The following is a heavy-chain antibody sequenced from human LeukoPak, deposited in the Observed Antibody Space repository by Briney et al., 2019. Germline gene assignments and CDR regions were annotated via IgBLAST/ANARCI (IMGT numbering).Heavy chain of an antibody. Sequence: GGSLRLSCAASGFTFSSYEMNWVRQAPGKGLEWVSVIYSGGSTYYADSVKGRFTISRDNSKNTLYLQMNSLRAEDTAVYYCARLGELSSMSADPWGQGTLVTVSS. CDR2: IYSGGST. V-gene: IGHV3-53*01. D-gene: IGHD3-16*02. CDR1: GFTFSSYE. CDR3: ARLGELSSMSADP. J-gene: IGHJ5*02.